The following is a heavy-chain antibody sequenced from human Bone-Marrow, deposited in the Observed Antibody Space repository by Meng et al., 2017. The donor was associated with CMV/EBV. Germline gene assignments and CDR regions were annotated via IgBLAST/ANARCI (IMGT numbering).Heavy chain of an antibody. CDR1: GFTFSSYA. CDR2: ISGSGGST. D-gene: IGHD3-3*01. J-gene: IGHJ5*01. Sequence: GGFLRLSCAASGFTFSSYAMSWVRQAPGKGLEWVSAISGSGGSTYYADSVKGRFTISRDNSKNTLYLQMNSLRAEDTAVYYCAREAGFRFLEGWFDSWGQGTLVTVSS. V-gene: IGHV3-23*01. CDR3: AREAGFRFLEGWFDS.